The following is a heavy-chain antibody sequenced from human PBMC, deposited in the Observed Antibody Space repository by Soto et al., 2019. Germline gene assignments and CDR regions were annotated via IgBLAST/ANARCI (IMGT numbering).Heavy chain of an antibody. V-gene: IGHV3-30*03. D-gene: IGHD3-10*01. CDR2: ISYVGSDK. J-gene: IGHJ4*02. Sequence: QVLLVESGGGVVQPGRSLRLSCAASGFPFTSYGMHWVREGPDKGLEWVAIISYVGSDKYYADSVKGRFTISRDNSKNTLYLQMNSLRPEDTALYYCVGGQYYFDYRGQGTLVIVSS. CDR1: GFPFTSYG. CDR3: VGGQYYFDY.